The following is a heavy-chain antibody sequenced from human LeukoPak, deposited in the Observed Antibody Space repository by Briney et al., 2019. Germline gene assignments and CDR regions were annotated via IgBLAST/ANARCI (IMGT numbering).Heavy chain of an antibody. Sequence: ASVKVSCKASGYTFTSYGISWVRRAPGQGLEWMGWISAYNGNTNSAQKLQGRVTMTTDTSTSTAYMELRSLRSDDTAVYYCARDLPLEWPVRAFDYWGQGTLVTVSS. V-gene: IGHV1-18*01. J-gene: IGHJ4*02. CDR1: GYTFTSYG. CDR2: ISAYNGNT. D-gene: IGHD3-3*01. CDR3: ARDLPLEWPVRAFDY.